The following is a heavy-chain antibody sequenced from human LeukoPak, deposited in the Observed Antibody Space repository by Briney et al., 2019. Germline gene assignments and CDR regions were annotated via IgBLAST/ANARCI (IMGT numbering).Heavy chain of an antibody. D-gene: IGHD4-11*01. CDR3: ARSATTVTTLDY. J-gene: IGHJ4*02. V-gene: IGHV3-30*01. CDR2: ISYDGSNK. CDR1: GFTFSSYA. Sequence: PGGSLRLSCAASGFTFSSYAMHWVRQAPGKGLEWVVVISYDGSNKYYADSVKGRFTISRDNSKNTLYLQMNSLRAEDTAVYCCARSATTVTTLDYWGQGTLVTVSS.